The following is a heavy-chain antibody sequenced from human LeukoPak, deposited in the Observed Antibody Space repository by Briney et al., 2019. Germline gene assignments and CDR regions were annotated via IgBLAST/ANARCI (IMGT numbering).Heavy chain of an antibody. V-gene: IGHV3-23*01. J-gene: IGHJ4*02. D-gene: IGHD3-22*01. CDR2: ISGSGGST. CDR1: GFTFSSYA. Sequence: GGSLRLSCAASGFTFSSYAMSWVRQAPGKGLEWVSAISGSGGSTYYADSVKGRFTISRDNSKNALYLQMNSLRAEDTAVYYCAKGAGVVVITAVCFDYWGQGALFTVSS. CDR3: AKGAGVVVITAVCFDY.